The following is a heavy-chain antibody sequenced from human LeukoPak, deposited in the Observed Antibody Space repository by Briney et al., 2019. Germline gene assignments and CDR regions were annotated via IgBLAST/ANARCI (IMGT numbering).Heavy chain of an antibody. D-gene: IGHD2-2*01. CDR1: GFTFTKDW. Sequence: GGSLRLSCAASGFTFTKDWMSWVRQAPGKGPEWVGRIKSKTDAETTDYTAPVKGRCTISRDDSKNTLFLQMNSLKTEDTAVYYCATERYCSSSTCPNAFEVWGQGTMVTVSS. CDR3: ATERYCSSSTCPNAFEV. CDR2: IKSKTDAETT. J-gene: IGHJ3*01. V-gene: IGHV3-15*01.